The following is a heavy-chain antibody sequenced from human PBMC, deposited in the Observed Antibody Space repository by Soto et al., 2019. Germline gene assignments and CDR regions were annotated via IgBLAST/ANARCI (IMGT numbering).Heavy chain of an antibody. CDR3: ARAPVVPAATDWFDP. V-gene: IGHV5-51*01. CDR2: IYPGDSDT. J-gene: IGHJ5*02. Sequence: GASLKISCKGSGYSFTSYWIGWVRQMPGKGLEWMGIIYPGDSDTRYSPSFQGQVTISADKSISTAYLQWSSLKASDTAMYYCARAPVVPAATDWFDPWGQGPLVTVCS. CDR1: GYSFTSYW. D-gene: IGHD2-2*01.